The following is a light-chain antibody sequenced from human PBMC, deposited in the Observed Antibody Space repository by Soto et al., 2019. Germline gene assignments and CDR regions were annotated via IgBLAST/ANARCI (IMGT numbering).Light chain of an antibody. V-gene: IGLV2-8*01. CDR2: EVT. J-gene: IGLJ3*02. Sequence: QSALTQPPSASGSPGQSVTISCTGTSSDVGGYNYVSWYQQYPGRAPKLMIYEVTKRPSGVPDGFAGSKSRNTASLTVSGLQAEDEADYYCSSYAASNNFYFVFGGGTKLTVL. CDR1: SSDVGGYNY. CDR3: SSYAASNNFYFV.